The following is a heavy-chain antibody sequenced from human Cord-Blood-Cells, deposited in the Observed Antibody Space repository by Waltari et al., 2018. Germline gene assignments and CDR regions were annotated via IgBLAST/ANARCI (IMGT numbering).Heavy chain of an antibody. V-gene: IGHV4-39*05. CDR2: IYYSGST. Sequence: QLQLQESGPGLVKPSETPSLTCPVSGGSISSSSYYWGWIRQPPGKGLEWIGSIYYSGSTYYNPSLKSRVTISVDTSKNQFSLKLSSVTAADTAVYYCSLTGEKRYYFDYWGQGTLVTVSS. J-gene: IGHJ4*02. CDR1: GGSISSSSYY. CDR3: SLTGEKRYYFDY. D-gene: IGHD7-27*01.